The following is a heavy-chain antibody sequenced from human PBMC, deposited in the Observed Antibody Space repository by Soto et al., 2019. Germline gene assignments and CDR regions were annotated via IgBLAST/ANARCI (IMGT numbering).Heavy chain of an antibody. J-gene: IGHJ4*02. CDR2: IMSKTDGGTT. D-gene: IGHD3-16*01. V-gene: IGHV3-15*01. Sequence: GGSLRLSCATSGFTFSKAWVGWVRQAPGKGLEWVGRIMSKTDGGTTDYAAPVKGRFTISRDDSKSTLYLQMNSLKTEDTAFYYCTTDSGMSPYYFDYWGQGTLVTVSS. CDR3: TTDSGMSPYYFDY. CDR1: GFTFSKAW.